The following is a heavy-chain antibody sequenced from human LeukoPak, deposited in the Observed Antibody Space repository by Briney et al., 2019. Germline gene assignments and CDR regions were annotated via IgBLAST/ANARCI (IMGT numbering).Heavy chain of an antibody. CDR3: ARAGVATWQY. J-gene: IGHJ4*02. CDR2: IYHSGGT. V-gene: IGHV4-38-2*02. Sequence: PSETLSLTCTVSIYSISSGYYWGWIRQPPGKGLEWIGSIYHSGGTYYNPSLKSRVTISVDTSKNQFSLRLSTVTAADTAVYYCARAGVATWQYWGRGTLVTVSS. D-gene: IGHD5-12*01. CDR1: IYSISSGYY.